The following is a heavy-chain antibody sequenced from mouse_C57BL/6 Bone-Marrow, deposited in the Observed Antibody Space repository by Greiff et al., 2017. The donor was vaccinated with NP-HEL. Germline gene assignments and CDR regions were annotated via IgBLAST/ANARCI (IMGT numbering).Heavy chain of an antibody. CDR2: IYPGSGST. V-gene: IGHV1-55*01. J-gene: IGHJ2*01. CDR1: GYTFTSYW. Sequence: QVQLQQPGAELVKPGASVKMSCKASGYTFTSYWITWVQQRPGQGLEWIGDIYPGSGSTNYNEKFKSTATLTVDTSSSTAYMQLSSLTSEDSAVYYCARSPHYYGSSYRGDWGQGTTLTVSS. CDR3: ARSPHYYGSSYRGD. D-gene: IGHD1-1*01.